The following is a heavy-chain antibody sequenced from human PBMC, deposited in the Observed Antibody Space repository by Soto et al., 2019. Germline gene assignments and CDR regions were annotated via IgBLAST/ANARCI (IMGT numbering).Heavy chain of an antibody. Sequence: QVQLQESGPGLVKPSQTLSLTCTVSGGSISSGGYYWSWIRQHPGKGLEWIGDIYYSGSTYYNPSPMSRVTISVDTSKNQFSLKLSSVTAADTAVYYCARTLSSGWPYFDYWGQGTLVTVSS. V-gene: IGHV4-31*03. CDR1: GGSISSGGYY. CDR2: IYYSGST. J-gene: IGHJ4*02. CDR3: ARTLSSGWPYFDY. D-gene: IGHD6-19*01.